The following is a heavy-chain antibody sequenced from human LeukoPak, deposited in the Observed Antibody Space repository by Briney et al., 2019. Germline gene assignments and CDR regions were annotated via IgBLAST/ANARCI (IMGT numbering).Heavy chain of an antibody. D-gene: IGHD3-10*01. Sequence: SETLSLTCSVSGGSISGYYWSWIRQPPGKGLEWIGYIYYTGSTNYNPCLKSRVTISVDTSKNQFSLKLSSVTAADTAVYYCARTTGRGALSFDPWGQGTLVTVSS. CDR1: GGSISGYY. V-gene: IGHV4-59*08. J-gene: IGHJ5*02. CDR3: ARTTGRGALSFDP. CDR2: IYYTGST.